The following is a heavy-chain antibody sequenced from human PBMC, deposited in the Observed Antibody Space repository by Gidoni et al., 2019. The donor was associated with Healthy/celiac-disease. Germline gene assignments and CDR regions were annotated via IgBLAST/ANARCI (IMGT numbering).Heavy chain of an antibody. V-gene: IGHV4-38-2*02. CDR2: IYHSGST. D-gene: IGHD5-12*01. CDR1: GYSISSGYY. J-gene: IGHJ4*02. Sequence: QVQLQESGPGLVKPSETLSLTCTVSGYSISSGYYWGWIRQPPGKGLEWIGSIYHSGSTYYNPSLKSRVTISVDTSKNQFSLKLSSVTAADTAVYYCARDPHLIDGYNRAYFDYWGQGTLVTVSS. CDR3: ARDPHLIDGYNRAYFDY.